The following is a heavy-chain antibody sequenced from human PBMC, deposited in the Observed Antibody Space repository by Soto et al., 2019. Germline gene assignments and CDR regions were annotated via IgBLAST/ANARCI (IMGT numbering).Heavy chain of an antibody. J-gene: IGHJ6*02. CDR3: AKAGWISPVGGLDV. CDR1: GFTFSSYG. D-gene: IGHD2-2*03. Sequence: QVQLVESGGGVVQPGRSLSLSCAASGFTFSSYGMHWVRQAPGKGLEWVAVISSDGSDKYYPDSVKGRFTLSRDNSKNTLDLHMNSRRAEDTAVYYCAKAGWISPVGGLDVWGQGTRVTVSS. CDR2: ISSDGSDK. V-gene: IGHV3-30*18.